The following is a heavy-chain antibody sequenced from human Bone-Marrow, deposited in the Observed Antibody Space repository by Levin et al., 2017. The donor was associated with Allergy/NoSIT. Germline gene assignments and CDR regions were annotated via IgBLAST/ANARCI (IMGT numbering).Heavy chain of an antibody. Sequence: SQTLSLTCSVSGDSIKRSGYYWGWIRQPPGKGLEWIGTIFYSGSTYYNPSLKSRVTISVDASEKQLSLALTSVTVADTAVYYCARQIDDYLWGSYQIAYGLDVWGQGTTVTVSS. J-gene: IGHJ6*02. CDR1: GDSIKRSGYY. D-gene: IGHD3-16*02. CDR2: IFYSGST. V-gene: IGHV4-39*01. CDR3: ARQIDDYLWGSYQIAYGLDV.